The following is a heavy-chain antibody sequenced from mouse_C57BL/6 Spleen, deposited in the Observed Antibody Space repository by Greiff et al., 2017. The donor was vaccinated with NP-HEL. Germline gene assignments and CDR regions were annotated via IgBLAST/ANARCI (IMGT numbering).Heavy chain of an antibody. CDR1: GFTFSDYY. CDR3: ARVRVYAMDY. Sequence: EVMLVESEGGLVQPGSSMKLSCTASGFTFSDYYMAWVRQVPEKGLEWVANINYDGSSTYYLDSLKSGFIISRDNAKNILYLQMSSLKSEDTATYYSARVRVYAMDYWGQGTSVTVSS. CDR2: INYDGSST. D-gene: IGHD1-1*01. J-gene: IGHJ4*01. V-gene: IGHV5-16*01.